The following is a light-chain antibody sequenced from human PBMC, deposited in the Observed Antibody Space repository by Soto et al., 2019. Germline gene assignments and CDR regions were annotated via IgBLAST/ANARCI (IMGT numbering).Light chain of an antibody. J-gene: IGKJ1*01. CDR2: KAS. V-gene: IGKV1-5*03. CDR1: QSINRW. Sequence: DIQMTQSPSILSASIGDRVTITCLASQSINRWLAWYQQKPGKAPKLLIYKASSLKSGVPSRFSGSGSGTEFTLTIDSLQPDDLATYYCQQYDGYPWTFGQGTKVEIK. CDR3: QQYDGYPWT.